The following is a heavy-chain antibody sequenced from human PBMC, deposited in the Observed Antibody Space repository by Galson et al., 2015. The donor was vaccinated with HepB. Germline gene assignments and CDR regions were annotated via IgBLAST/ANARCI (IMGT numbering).Heavy chain of an antibody. V-gene: IGHV3-33*01. CDR2: IWYDGSNK. Sequence: SLRLSCAASGFTFSSYGMHWVRQAPGKGLEWVAVIWYDGSNKYYADSVKGRFTISRDNSKNTLYLQMNSLRAEDTAVYYCARDSTYCSSTSCSGDRHYYYYGMDVWGQGTTVTVSS. CDR1: GFTFSSYG. J-gene: IGHJ6*02. D-gene: IGHD2-2*01. CDR3: ARDSTYCSSTSCSGDRHYYYYGMDV.